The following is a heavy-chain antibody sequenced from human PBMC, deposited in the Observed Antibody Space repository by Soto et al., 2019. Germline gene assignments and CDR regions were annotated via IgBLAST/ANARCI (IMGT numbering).Heavy chain of an antibody. V-gene: IGHV3-30-3*01. Sequence: GGSLRLSCAASGFTFSSYAMHWVRQAPGKGLEWVAVISYDGSNKYYADSVKGRFTISRDNSKNTLYLQMNSLRAEDTAVYYCARGILWFGELLYKRYYYGMDVWGQGPTVTVSS. CDR3: ARGILWFGELLYKRYYYGMDV. J-gene: IGHJ6*02. CDR2: ISYDGSNK. CDR1: GFTFSSYA. D-gene: IGHD3-10*01.